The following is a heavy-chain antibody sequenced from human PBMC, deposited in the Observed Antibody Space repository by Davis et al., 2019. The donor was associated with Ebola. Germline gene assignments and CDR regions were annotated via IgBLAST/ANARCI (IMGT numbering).Heavy chain of an antibody. CDR1: LCIHKGYV. CDR2: ISAYNGNT. V-gene: IGHV1-18*01. D-gene: IGHD2-21*01. CDR3: ARDRGMVSPYYFNY. Sequence: SVPVPRMPSLCIHKGYVGLRLGQPLEQQLEWQSGISAYNGNTNFAQKLQGRVTMTTDTSTSTAYMELRSLRSEDTDVYYCARDRGMVSPYYFNYWVQRTLVTVSS. J-gene: IGHJ4*02.